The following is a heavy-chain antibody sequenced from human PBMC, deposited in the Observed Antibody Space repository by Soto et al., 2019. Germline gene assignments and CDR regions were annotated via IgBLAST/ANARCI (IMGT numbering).Heavy chain of an antibody. V-gene: IGHV3-7*01. CDR2: IKQDGSEK. CDR3: ARVPSIVLFPFSTDCDYYDGIDF. Sequence: GGSLRLSCAASGFTFSSYWMSWVRQAPGKGKEWVANIKQDGSEKYYVDSVKGRFTISRDNAKNSLYLQMNSLRAAAKAVYYCARVPSIVLFPFSTDCDYYDGIDFPSQRAAGTVSS. D-gene: IGHD3-3*01. J-gene: IGHJ6*02. CDR1: GFTFSSYW.